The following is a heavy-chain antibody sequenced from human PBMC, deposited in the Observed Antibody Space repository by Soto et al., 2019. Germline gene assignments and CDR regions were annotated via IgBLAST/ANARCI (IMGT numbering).Heavy chain of an antibody. CDR2: ISAYNGNT. Sequence: GASVKVSCKASGYTFTSYGISWVRQAPGQGIEWMGWISAYNGNTNYAQKLQGRVTMTTDTSTSTAYMELRSLRSDDTAVYYCARVNYYDSSGYYFDYWGQGTLVTVSS. CDR3: ARVNYYDSSGYYFDY. CDR1: GYTFTSYG. V-gene: IGHV1-18*01. J-gene: IGHJ4*02. D-gene: IGHD3-22*01.